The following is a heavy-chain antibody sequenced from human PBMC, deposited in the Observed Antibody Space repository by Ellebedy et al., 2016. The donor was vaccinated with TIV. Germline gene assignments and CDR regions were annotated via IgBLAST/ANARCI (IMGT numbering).Heavy chain of an antibody. Sequence: GESLKISCAASGFTFSSYEMNWVRQAPGKGLEWVSCISSVGSTIYYADSVKGRFTISRDNAKNSLSLQMNSLRAEDTAVYYCARDVYGGGGFDYWGQGTLVTVSS. CDR3: ARDVYGGGGFDY. V-gene: IGHV3-48*03. D-gene: IGHD5/OR15-5a*01. J-gene: IGHJ4*02. CDR2: ISSVGSTI. CDR1: GFTFSSYE.